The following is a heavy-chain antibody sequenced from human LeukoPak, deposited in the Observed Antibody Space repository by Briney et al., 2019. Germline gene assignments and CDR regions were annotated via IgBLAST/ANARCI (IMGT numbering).Heavy chain of an antibody. J-gene: IGHJ4*02. CDR3: AKNPFDY. CDR2: ISSSGGST. CDR1: GFTFSDYE. Sequence: GGSLRLSCAASGFTFSDYEMNWVRQAPGKGLEWVSAISSSGGSTYYADSVKGRFTISRDNSKNMLYLQMNSLRAEDTAVYYCAKNPFDYWGQGTLVTVSS. V-gene: IGHV3-23*01.